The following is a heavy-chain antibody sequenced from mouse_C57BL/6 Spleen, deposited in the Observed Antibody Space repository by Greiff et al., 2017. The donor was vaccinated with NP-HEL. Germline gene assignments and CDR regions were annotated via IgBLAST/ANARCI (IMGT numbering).Heavy chain of an antibody. V-gene: IGHV1-82*01. CDR2: IYPGDGDT. J-gene: IGHJ4*01. CDR1: GYAFSSSW. CDR3: AREKFITTVVATGYYAMDY. D-gene: IGHD1-1*01. Sequence: QVQLQQSGPELVKPGASVKISCKASGYAFSSSWMNWVKQRPGKGLEWIGRIYPGDGDTNYNGKFKGKATLTADKSSSTAYMQLSSLISEDSAVYFCAREKFITTVVATGYYAMDYWGQGTSVTVSS.